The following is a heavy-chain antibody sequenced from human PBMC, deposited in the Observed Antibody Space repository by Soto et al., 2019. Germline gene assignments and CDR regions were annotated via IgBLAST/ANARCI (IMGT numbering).Heavy chain of an antibody. Sequence: PGGSLRLSCAASGFTFSSYSMNWVRQAPGKGLEWVSSISSSSSYIYYADSVKGRFTISRDNAKNSLYLQMNSLRAEDTAVYYCAREGLEPTLAFDIWGQGTRVTVSS. J-gene: IGHJ3*02. V-gene: IGHV3-21*01. CDR1: GFTFSSYS. CDR3: AREGLEPTLAFDI. CDR2: ISSSSSYI. D-gene: IGHD1-1*01.